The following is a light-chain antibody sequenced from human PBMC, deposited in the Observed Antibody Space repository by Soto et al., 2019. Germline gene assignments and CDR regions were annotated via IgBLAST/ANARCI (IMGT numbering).Light chain of an antibody. CDR2: RNS. V-gene: IGLV1-47*01. J-gene: IGLJ3*02. CDR1: SSNIVTNH. Sequence: QSVLTQPPSASGTPGPRVTISCSGSSSNIVTNHVYWYQHLPGTAPKLLIYRNSLRPSGVPDRFSGSKSGTSASLAISGIRSEDEADYYCAAWDDSLSGWVFGGGTKVTVL. CDR3: AAWDDSLSGWV.